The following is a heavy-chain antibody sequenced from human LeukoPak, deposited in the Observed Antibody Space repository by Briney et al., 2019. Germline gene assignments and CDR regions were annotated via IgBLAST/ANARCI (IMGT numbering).Heavy chain of an antibody. CDR1: GFTFSDYY. J-gene: IGHJ4*02. D-gene: IGHD3-22*01. CDR2: ISSSGSTI. CDR3: ARVLGEWLFLRRVVDY. Sequence: RGSLRLSCAASGFTFSDYYMSWIRQAPGKGLEWVSYISSSGSTIYYADSVKGRFTISRDNAKMSLYLQMNRLRAEDTAVYYCARVLGEWLFLRRVVDYRGQGTLVTVSS. V-gene: IGHV3-11*01.